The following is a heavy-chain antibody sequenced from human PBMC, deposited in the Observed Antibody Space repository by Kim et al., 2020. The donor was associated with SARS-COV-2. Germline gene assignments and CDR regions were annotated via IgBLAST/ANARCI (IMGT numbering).Heavy chain of an antibody. Sequence: SLKSRVTISVDTSKKQFALKLSSVTAADTAVYFCARGDYDTSGYYYYFDYWGQGTLVTVSS. J-gene: IGHJ4*02. CDR3: ARGDYDTSGYYYYFDY. V-gene: IGHV4-59*09. D-gene: IGHD3-22*01.